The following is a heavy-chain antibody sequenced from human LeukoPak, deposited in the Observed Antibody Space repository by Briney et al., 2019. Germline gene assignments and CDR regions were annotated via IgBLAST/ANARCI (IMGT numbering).Heavy chain of an antibody. CDR1: GFTFSSYG. CDR2: ISYDGSNK. CDR3: ARGGGRMVRGVINEDY. J-gene: IGHJ4*02. V-gene: IGHV3-30*03. D-gene: IGHD3-10*01. Sequence: GGSLRLSCAASGFTFSSYGMHWVRQAPGKGLEWVAVISYDGSNKYYADSVKGRFTISRDNSKNTLYLQMNSLRAEDTAVYYCARGGGRMVRGVINEDYWGQGTLVTVSS.